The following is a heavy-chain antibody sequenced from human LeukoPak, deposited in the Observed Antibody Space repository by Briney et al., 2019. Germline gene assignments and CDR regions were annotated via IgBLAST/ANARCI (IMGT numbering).Heavy chain of an antibody. J-gene: IGHJ5*02. V-gene: IGHV1-2*02. CDR2: INPNSGGT. D-gene: IGHD6-13*01. Sequence: ASVKVSCKASGYTFTGYFIHWLRQAPGQGLEWMGWINPNSGGTNCAQKFQGRVTMTRDTSISTAYMELSSLRSDDTAVYYCARADSSNWYWFDPWGQGTLVTVSS. CDR3: ARADSSNWYWFDP. CDR1: GYTFTGYF.